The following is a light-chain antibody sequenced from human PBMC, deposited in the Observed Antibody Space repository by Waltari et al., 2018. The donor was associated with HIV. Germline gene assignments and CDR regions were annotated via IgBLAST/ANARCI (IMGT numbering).Light chain of an antibody. J-gene: IGLJ1*01. V-gene: IGLV1-44*01. CDR1: SSNIGSNT. CDR3: AAWDDSLNGYL. Sequence: QSVLTQPPSASGTPGQRVAISCSGSSSNIGSNTVNWYQQLPGTAPKLLSYSNNQRPSGVPDRFSGSKSGTSASLAISGLQSEDEADYYCAAWDDSLNGYLFGTGTKVTVL. CDR2: SNN.